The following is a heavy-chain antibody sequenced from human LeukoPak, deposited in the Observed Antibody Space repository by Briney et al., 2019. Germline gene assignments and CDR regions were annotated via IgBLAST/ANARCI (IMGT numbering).Heavy chain of an antibody. CDR2: ISAYNGNT. D-gene: IGHD1-26*01. CDR3: ARSRYGGGYYDAFDI. J-gene: IGHJ3*02. V-gene: IGHV1-18*01. Sequence: ASVKVSCKASGYTFTSYGISWVRQAPGQGLEWMGWISAYNGNTNYAQKLQGRVTMTTDTSTSTAYMELRSLRFDDTAVYYCARSRYGGGYYDAFDIWGQGTMVTVSS. CDR1: GYTFTSYG.